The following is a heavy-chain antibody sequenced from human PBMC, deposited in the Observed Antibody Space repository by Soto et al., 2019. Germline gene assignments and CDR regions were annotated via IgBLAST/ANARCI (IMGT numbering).Heavy chain of an antibody. J-gene: IGHJ5*02. V-gene: IGHV3-23*01. D-gene: IGHD2-2*01. CDR1: GFNFSSYA. Sequence: GGSLRLSCAASGFNFSSYAMSWVRQAPGKGLEWVSAISGSGGSTYYADSVKGRFTISRDNSKNTLYLQMNSLRAEDTAVYYCAKTDVPAAIVGWFDPWGQGTLVTVSS. CDR2: ISGSGGST. CDR3: AKTDVPAAIVGWFDP.